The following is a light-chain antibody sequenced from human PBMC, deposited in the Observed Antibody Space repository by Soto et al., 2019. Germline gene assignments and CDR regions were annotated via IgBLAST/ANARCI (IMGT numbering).Light chain of an antibody. V-gene: IGKV3-11*01. CDR3: QQRSNWPPVT. CDR2: DAS. J-gene: IGKJ3*01. Sequence: EIVLTQSPATLSLSPGERATLSCRASQSVSSYLLWYQQKPGQAPRLLIYDASNRATGIPARFSGSGSGTDFTLTISSLEPEDFAVYYCQQRSNWPPVTFGPGTKVDIK. CDR1: QSVSSY.